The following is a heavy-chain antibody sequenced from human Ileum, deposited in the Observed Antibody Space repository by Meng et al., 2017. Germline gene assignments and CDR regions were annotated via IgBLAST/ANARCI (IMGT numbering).Heavy chain of an antibody. V-gene: IGHV4-34*01. Sequence: QVQLQQWGAGLLKPSETLSLTCGVYGGSFSANYWTWIRQPPGKGLEWIGEINHNGNTNYKPSLKSRVTISVDTSKKQFSLRLTSVTAADTAVYYCASARYDNWGQGTLVTVSS. D-gene: IGHD1-1*01. J-gene: IGHJ4*02. CDR3: ASARYDN. CDR2: INHNGNT. CDR1: GGSFSANY.